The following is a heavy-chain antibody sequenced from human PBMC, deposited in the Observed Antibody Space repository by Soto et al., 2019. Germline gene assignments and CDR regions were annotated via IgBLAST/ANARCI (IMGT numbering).Heavy chain of an antibody. V-gene: IGHV3-23*01. Sequence: EVQLLESGGGLVKPGGSLRLSCAASGFTFSSYAMSWVRQAPGKGLEWVSAISGSGGSTYYAHSGKGRFTISRPNSKNSLYLQMNRLSAEDTAVYYCAKGEKTAMVVESRYYYYGMDVRGQGTMVTVSS. CDR2: ISGSGGST. CDR1: GFTFSSYA. J-gene: IGHJ6*01. CDR3: AKGEKTAMVVESRYYYYGMDV. D-gene: IGHD5-18*01.